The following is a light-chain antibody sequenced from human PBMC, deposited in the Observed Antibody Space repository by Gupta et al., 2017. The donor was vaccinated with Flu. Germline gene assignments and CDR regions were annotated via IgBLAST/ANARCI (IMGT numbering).Light chain of an antibody. Sequence: SPATLSLSPGERATRSCRASQSVSNYLDWYQQKPGQAPRLLIYDASNRANGISDRFSGSGSGTDFTLTSSSRETEDFAVYYGQQRSDLISFGGGTKVEIK. CDR3: QQRSDLIS. CDR1: QSVSNY. V-gene: IGKV3-11*01. CDR2: DAS. J-gene: IGKJ4*01.